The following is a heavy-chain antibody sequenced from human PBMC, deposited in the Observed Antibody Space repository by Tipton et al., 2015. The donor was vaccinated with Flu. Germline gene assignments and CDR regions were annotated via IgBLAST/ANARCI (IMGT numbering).Heavy chain of an antibody. V-gene: IGHV4-39*07. J-gene: IGHJ3*02. D-gene: IGHD1-26*01. CDR3: ASALNSGREYTFDI. Sequence: TLSLTCTVSGGSISSYTYYWGWIRQSPGTGLQWIATIIQSGNAYYNPSLRSRVTISVDTTKNLFSLNLSSVTATDTAVYYCASALNSGREYTFDIWGRGTVVAVSS. CDR1: GGSISSYTYY. CDR2: IIQSGNA.